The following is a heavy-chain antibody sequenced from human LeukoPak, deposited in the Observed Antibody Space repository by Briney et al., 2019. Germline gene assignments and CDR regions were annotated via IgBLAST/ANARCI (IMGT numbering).Heavy chain of an antibody. D-gene: IGHD3-10*01. V-gene: IGHV3-53*01. CDR2: IYSGGST. CDR1: GFTVSSNY. CDR3: ARERELLWFGELDY. J-gene: IGHJ4*02. Sequence: PGGSLRLSCAASGFTVSSNYMSWVRQAPGKGLEWVSVIYSGGSTYYADSVKGRFTISRDNSKNTLYLQMNSLRAEDTAVYYCARERELLWFGELDYWGQGTLVTVSS.